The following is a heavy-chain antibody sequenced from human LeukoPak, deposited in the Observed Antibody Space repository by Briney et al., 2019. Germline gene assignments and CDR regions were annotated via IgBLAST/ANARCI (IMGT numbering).Heavy chain of an antibody. V-gene: IGHV3-23*01. D-gene: IGHD3-22*01. CDR2: IHADGTPT. J-gene: IGHJ3*02. CDR1: GFTFNNYA. CDR3: AKDQATRGNYYGRAFDI. Sequence: GGSLRLSCAASGFTFNNYAKSWVRQAQGKGLEWVSAIHADGTPTYDADSVKGRFTISRDNSKNTLYLQMNSLRAEDTAIYYCAKDQATRGNYYGRAFDIWGQGTMVTVSS.